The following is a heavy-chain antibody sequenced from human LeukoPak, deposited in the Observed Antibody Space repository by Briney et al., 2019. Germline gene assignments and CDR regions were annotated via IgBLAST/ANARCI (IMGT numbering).Heavy chain of an antibody. CDR2: IYTSGST. CDR1: GGSISSYY. CDR3: AREVAVAGFDWYFDL. Sequence: SETLSLTCTVSGGSISSYYWSWIRQPAGKGLEWIGRIYTSGSTNYNPSLKSRVTIPVDKSKNQFSLKLSSVTAADTAVYYCAREVAVAGFDWYFDLWGRGTLVTVSS. J-gene: IGHJ2*01. D-gene: IGHD6-19*01. V-gene: IGHV4-4*07.